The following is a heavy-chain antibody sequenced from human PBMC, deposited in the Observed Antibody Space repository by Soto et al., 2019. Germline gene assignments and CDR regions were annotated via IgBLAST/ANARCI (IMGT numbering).Heavy chain of an antibody. D-gene: IGHD6-13*01. Sequence: GGSLRLSCAASGFTFDNYVMTWVRQAPGKGLEWVSAISRSGDTSYYADSAKGRFTISRDNSKSRLYLEMNSLRAEDTAVYYCAKDRRIAAAGPLHYWGQGTLVTVSS. CDR1: GFTFDNYV. V-gene: IGHV3-23*01. CDR2: ISRSGDTS. J-gene: IGHJ4*02. CDR3: AKDRRIAAAGPLHY.